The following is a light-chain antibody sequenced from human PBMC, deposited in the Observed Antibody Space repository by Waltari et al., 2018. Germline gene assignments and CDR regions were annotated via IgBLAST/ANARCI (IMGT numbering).Light chain of an antibody. V-gene: IGLV8-61*01. Sequence: QTVVTQEPSLSVSPGGTVTLTCALSSGSVSSTSYPTWYQQTPGQPPRTLVYKEISRSSGGPDRFSGSILGNTAALTITGAQADDESDYYCSMYMGSGVWVFGGGTKLTVL. CDR3: SMYMGSGVWV. J-gene: IGLJ3*02. CDR1: SGSVSSTSY. CDR2: KEI.